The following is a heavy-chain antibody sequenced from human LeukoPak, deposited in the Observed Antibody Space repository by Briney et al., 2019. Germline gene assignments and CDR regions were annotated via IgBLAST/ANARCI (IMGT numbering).Heavy chain of an antibody. CDR2: IYYSGST. CDR1: GGSISSGDYY. Sequence: SQTLSLTCTVSGGSISSGDYYWSWIRQPPGKGLEWIGYIYYSGSTYYNPSLKSRVTISVDTSKNQFSLKLSSVTAADTAVYYCARGAAVAGISPWDYWGQGTLVTVSS. J-gene: IGHJ4*02. CDR3: ARGAAVAGISPWDY. V-gene: IGHV4-30-4*01. D-gene: IGHD6-19*01.